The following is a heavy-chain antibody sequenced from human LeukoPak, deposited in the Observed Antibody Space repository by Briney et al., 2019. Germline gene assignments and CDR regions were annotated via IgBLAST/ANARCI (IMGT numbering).Heavy chain of an antibody. D-gene: IGHD6-19*01. CDR3: ARDRGSGWKEMAYYFDH. J-gene: IGHJ4*02. CDR1: GFTFSSYA. V-gene: IGHV3-30-3*01. CDR2: ISYDGSNK. Sequence: GGSLRLSCAASGFTFSSYAMHWVRQAPGKGLEWVAVISYDGSNKYYADSVKGRFTISRDNSKNTLYLQMNSLRAEDTAVYYCARDRGSGWKEMAYYFDHWGQGTLVTVSS.